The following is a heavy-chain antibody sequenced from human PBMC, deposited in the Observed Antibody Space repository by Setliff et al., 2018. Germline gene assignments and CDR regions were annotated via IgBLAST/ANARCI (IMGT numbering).Heavy chain of an antibody. J-gene: IGHJ5*02. CDR1: SFNLANYA. CDR3: ARDPNGDYVGAFDP. D-gene: IGHD4-17*01. Sequence: GESLTISCVASSFNLANYAVTWVRQAPGKGLEWVSSIHSDGITTYYADSVKGRFTISRDDSRNTLSLQMNSLRAEDTASYYCARDPNGDYVGAFDPWGQGIVVTVSS. V-gene: IGHV3-23*01. CDR2: IHSDGITT.